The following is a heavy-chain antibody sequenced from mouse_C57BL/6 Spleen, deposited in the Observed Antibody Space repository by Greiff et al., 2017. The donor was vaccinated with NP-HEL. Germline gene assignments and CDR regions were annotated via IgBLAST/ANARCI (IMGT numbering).Heavy chain of an antibody. CDR1: GYTFPSYW. CDR3: ARGGYDYDRAMDY. D-gene: IGHD2-4*01. V-gene: IGHV1-69*01. CDR2: IDPSDSYT. Sequence: QVQLQQSGAELVMPGASVKLSCKASGYTFPSYWMHWVKQRPGQGLEGIGEIDPSDSYTNYNQKLKGKSTLTVDKSSSTAYMQLSSLTSEDSAVYYCARGGYDYDRAMDYWGQGTSVTVSS. J-gene: IGHJ4*01.